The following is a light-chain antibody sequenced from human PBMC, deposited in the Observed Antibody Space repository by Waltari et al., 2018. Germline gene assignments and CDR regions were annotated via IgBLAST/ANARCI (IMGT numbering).Light chain of an antibody. CDR2: GVS. J-gene: IGKJ2*02. V-gene: IGKV1-39*01. Sequence: DIQMTQSPSSLSASVGDRVTISCRASQSVGVNLNWYQQRPGQAPSLLIFGVSSLHGGAPSRFSGSGSETAFSLTIRGLQPEDFATYYCHQTHSFPRTFGQGTKVEIK. CDR1: QSVGVN. CDR3: HQTHSFPRT.